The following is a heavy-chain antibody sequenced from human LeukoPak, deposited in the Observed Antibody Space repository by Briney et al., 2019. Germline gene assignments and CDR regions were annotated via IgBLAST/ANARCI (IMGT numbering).Heavy chain of an antibody. CDR2: MYYSGST. J-gene: IGHJ4*02. V-gene: IGHV4-39*01. CDR3: SYRGYYFDY. CDR1: GGSFRGSDYY. D-gene: IGHD1-14*01. Sequence: SETLSLTCTVSGGSFRGSDYYWGWIRQPPGKGLEWIGSMYYSGSTYYNPSLKSRVTISVDTSKNQFSLKLSSVTAADTAVYYCSYRGYYFDYWGQGTLVTVSS.